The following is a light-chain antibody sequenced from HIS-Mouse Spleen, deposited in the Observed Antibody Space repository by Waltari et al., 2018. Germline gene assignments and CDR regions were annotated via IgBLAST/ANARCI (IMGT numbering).Light chain of an antibody. CDR1: SSYVGGYNY. Sequence: QSALTQPASVSGSPGQSITISCTGTSSYVGGYNYVSWYQQHPGKAPKLMIYEVSNRPSGVSNRFSGSKSGNTASLTISGLQAEDEADYYCSSYTSSSTLHYVFGTGTKVTVL. CDR2: EVS. CDR3: SSYTSSSTLHYV. J-gene: IGLJ1*01. V-gene: IGLV2-14*01.